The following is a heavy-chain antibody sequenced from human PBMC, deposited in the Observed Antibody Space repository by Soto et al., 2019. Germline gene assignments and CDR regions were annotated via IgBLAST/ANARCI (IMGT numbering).Heavy chain of an antibody. J-gene: IGHJ5*02. CDR3: AKGHYYYSNAKQGWIDP. Sequence: PGGSLRLSCAASGFTFDDYAIHWVRQAPGKGLEWVSSISWNSGSIGYADSVKGRFTISRDNAKNSLYLQMNSVRAEDTALYYCAKGHYYYSNAKQGWIDPWGQGTRVTVSS. CDR1: GFTFDDYA. V-gene: IGHV3-9*01. CDR2: ISWNSGSI. D-gene: IGHD3-22*01.